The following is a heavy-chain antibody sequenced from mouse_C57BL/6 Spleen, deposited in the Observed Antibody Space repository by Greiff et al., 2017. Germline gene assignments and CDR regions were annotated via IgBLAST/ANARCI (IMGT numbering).Heavy chain of an antibody. D-gene: IGHD2-4*01. J-gene: IGHJ2*01. Sequence: VQLQQSGAELVRPGASVTLSCKASGYTFTDYEMHWVKQTPVHGLEWIGAIDPETGGTAYNQKFKGKAILTADKSSSTAHMELRSLTSEDSAVYYCTRGGIYDYDRGFDYWGQGTTLTVSS. V-gene: IGHV1-15*01. CDR2: IDPETGGT. CDR1: GYTFTDYE. CDR3: TRGGIYDYDRGFDY.